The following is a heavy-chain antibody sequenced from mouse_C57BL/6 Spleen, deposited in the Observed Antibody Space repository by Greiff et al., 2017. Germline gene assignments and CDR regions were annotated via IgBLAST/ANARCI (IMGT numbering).Heavy chain of an antibody. CDR1: GYSITSGYY. D-gene: IGHD2-4*01. J-gene: IGHJ2*01. CDR3: ARDGGLAFDY. Sequence: VQLQQPGPGLVKPSQSLTLTCSVTGYSITSGYYWNWIRQFPGNKLEWMGYISYDGSNNYNPTLKNRISITRDTSKNQFFLKLKSVTTEDTATYYCARDGGLAFDYWGQGTTLTVSS. CDR2: ISYDGSN. V-gene: IGHV3-6*01.